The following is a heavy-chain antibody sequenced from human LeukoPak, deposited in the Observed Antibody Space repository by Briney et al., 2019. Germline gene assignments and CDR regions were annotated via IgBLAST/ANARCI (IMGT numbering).Heavy chain of an antibody. CDR3: ARGSGYSYGELDC. CDR2: IWYDGSNK. V-gene: IGHV3-33*01. CDR1: GFTFSSYG. J-gene: IGHJ4*02. D-gene: IGHD5-18*01. Sequence: GGSLRLSCAASGFTFSSYGMHWVRQAPGKGLEWVAVIWYDGSNKYYADSVKGRFTLSRDNSKNTLYLQMNSLRAEDTAVYYCARGSGYSYGELDCWGQGTLVTVSS.